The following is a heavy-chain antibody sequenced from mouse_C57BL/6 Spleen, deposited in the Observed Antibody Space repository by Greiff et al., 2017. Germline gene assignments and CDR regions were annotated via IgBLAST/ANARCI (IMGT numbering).Heavy chain of an antibody. CDR3: ARYSELMYYFDY. Sequence: KLMESGGGLVQPGGSLSLSCAASGFTFTDYYMSWVRQPPGKALEWLGFIRNKANGYTTEYSASVKGRFTISRDNSQSILYLQMNALRAEDSATYYCARYSELMYYFDYWGQGTTLTVSS. J-gene: IGHJ2*01. CDR1: GFTFTDYY. CDR2: IRNKANGYTT. V-gene: IGHV7-3*01.